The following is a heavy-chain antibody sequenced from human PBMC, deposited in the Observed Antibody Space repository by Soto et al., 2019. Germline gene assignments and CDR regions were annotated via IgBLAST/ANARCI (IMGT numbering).Heavy chain of an antibody. V-gene: IGHV5-51*01. CDR1: GYSFTSYW. D-gene: IGHD3-3*01. J-gene: IGHJ6*02. CDR2: IYPGDSDT. Sequence: PGESLKISCKGSGYSFTSYWIGWVRQMPGKGLEWMGIIYPGDSDTRYSPSFQGQATISADKSISTAYLQWSSLKASDTAMYYCARQGKYYDFWSGYPTYGMDVWGQGTTVTVSS. CDR3: ARQGKYYDFWSGYPTYGMDV.